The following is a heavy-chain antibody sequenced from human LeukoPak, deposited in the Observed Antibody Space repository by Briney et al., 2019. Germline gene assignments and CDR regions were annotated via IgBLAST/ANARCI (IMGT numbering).Heavy chain of an antibody. CDR1: GFTFSNAW. J-gene: IGHJ4*02. CDR2: IKSKTDGGTT. D-gene: IGHD4-11*01. V-gene: IGHV3-15*01. Sequence: GGSLRLFCAASGFTFSNAWMSWVRQAPGKGLEWVGRIKSKTDGGTTDYAAPVKGRFTISRADSKNTLYLQMNSLKTEDTAVYYCTAYSNLPGLNFYFWGQGTRVTVST. CDR3: TAYSNLPGLNFYF.